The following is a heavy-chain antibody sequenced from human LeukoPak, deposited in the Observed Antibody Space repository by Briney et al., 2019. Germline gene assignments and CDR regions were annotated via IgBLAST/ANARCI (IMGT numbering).Heavy chain of an antibody. J-gene: IGHJ4*02. Sequence: PSETLSLTCAVYGGSFSGYYWSWIRQPPGKGLEWIGEINHSGSTNYNPSLKSRVTISVDTSKNQFSLKLSSVTAADTAVYYCARMYYDFWSGYRPYYFDYWGQGTLVTVSS. CDR3: ARMYYDFWSGYRPYYFDY. V-gene: IGHV4-34*01. CDR1: GGSFSGYY. D-gene: IGHD3-3*01. CDR2: INHSGST.